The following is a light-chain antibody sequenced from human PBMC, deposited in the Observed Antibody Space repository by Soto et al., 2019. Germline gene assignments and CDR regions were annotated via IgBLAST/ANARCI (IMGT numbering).Light chain of an antibody. Sequence: DIKLPQSPSPLPASLGARVPITCRPSKRISTFLNWYQQKSGNAPKLLIYDVSTLQTGVPSRFSGSGSGTDFTLTISSLQPEDFATYYCQQSYISPRTFGQGTKVEIK. J-gene: IGKJ1*01. V-gene: IGKV1-39*01. CDR3: QQSYISPRT. CDR2: DVS. CDR1: KRISTF.